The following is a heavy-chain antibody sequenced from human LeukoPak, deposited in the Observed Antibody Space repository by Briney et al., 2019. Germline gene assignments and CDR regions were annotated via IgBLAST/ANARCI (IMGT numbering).Heavy chain of an antibody. J-gene: IGHJ4*02. Sequence: GGSLLLSCAASGFSFISYGMHWVRPAPGKGLEWVGVISDDGRRKDYADSVKGRFTISRDNSKDTLYLQMNSLRAEDTAVYYCAKRPSDYGDYVSYFDYWGQGTLVTVSS. D-gene: IGHD4-17*01. CDR3: AKRPSDYGDYVSYFDY. V-gene: IGHV3-30*18. CDR2: ISDDGRRK. CDR1: GFSFISYG.